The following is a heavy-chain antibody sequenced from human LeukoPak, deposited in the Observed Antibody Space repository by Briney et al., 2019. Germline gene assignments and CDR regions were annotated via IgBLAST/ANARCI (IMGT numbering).Heavy chain of an antibody. J-gene: IGHJ4*02. D-gene: IGHD6-13*01. V-gene: IGHV3-30*02. Sequence: GGSLRLSCAASGFTFSSYGMHWVRQAPGKGLEWVAFIRYDGSNKYYADSVKGRFTISRDNSKNTLYLQMNSLRAEDTAVYYCARDSRVIYAGTPDYWGQGTLVTVSS. CDR1: GFTFSSYG. CDR3: ARDSRVIYAGTPDY. CDR2: IRYDGSNK.